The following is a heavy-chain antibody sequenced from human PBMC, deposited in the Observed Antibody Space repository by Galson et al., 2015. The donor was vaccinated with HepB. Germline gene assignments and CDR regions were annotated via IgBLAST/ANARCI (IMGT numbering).Heavy chain of an antibody. CDR1: GFSVSSSF. CDR3: AREISGSLRAFDI. CDR2: IYSGGNT. V-gene: IGHV3-53*01. J-gene: IGHJ3*02. Sequence: SLRLSCAASGFSVSSSFMSWVRQAPGKGLEWVSVIYSGGNTYYADSVKGRFTISRDSSKNTLYLQMNSLRAEDTAVYYCAREISGSLRAFDIWGQGTMVTVSS. D-gene: IGHD5-12*01.